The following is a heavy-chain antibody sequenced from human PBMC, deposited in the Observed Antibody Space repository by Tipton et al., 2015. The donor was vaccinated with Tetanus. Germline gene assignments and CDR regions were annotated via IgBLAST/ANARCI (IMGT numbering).Heavy chain of an antibody. CDR3: ARGMDYDSSGIDDF. CDR2: VSTYNGNT. CDR1: GYTFTTYG. Sequence: QSGPEVKKPGASVKVSCKASGYTFTTYGITWVRQAPGRGLEWMGWVSTYNGNTEYAQNFEGRVTMTTDTSTRTGYMELRSLTSDDTVIYYCARGMDYDSSGIDDFWGQGTLVTVSS. D-gene: IGHD3-22*01. V-gene: IGHV1-18*01. J-gene: IGHJ4*02.